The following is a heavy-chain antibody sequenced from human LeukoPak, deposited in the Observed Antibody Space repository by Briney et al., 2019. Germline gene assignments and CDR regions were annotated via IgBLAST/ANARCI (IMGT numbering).Heavy chain of an antibody. J-gene: IGHJ4*02. D-gene: IGHD3-3*01. CDR1: GFTFSSYA. Sequence: SGGSLRLSCAASGFTFSSYAMSWVRQAPGKGLEWDSAISGSGGSTYYADSVKGRFTISRDNSKNTLYLQMNSLRAEDTAVYYCTDDFWSGYETGDYWGQGTLVTVSS. V-gene: IGHV3-23*01. CDR2: ISGSGGST. CDR3: TDDFWSGYETGDY.